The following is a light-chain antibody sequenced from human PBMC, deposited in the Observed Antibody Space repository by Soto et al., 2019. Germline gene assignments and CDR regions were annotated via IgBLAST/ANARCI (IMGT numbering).Light chain of an antibody. V-gene: IGKV1-39*01. Sequence: DIPMTQSPSSLSASVGDRVTITCRASQSISSYLNWYQQKPGKAPKLLIYAASSLQSGVPSRFSGSGSGTDFTLTISSLQPEDFATYYCQHKYTFGQGTKLEIK. CDR3: QHKYT. CDR2: AAS. CDR1: QSISSY. J-gene: IGKJ2*01.